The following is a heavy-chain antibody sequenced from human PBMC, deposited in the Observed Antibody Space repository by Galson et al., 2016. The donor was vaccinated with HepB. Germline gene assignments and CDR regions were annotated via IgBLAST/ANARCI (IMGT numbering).Heavy chain of an antibody. CDR1: GFSLNSATMR. J-gene: IGHJ4*02. CDR2: IDWDDAK. Sequence: PALVKPTQTLTLTCSCSGFSLNSATMRVSWIRQSPGKAMEWLARIDWDDAKHYSASLRTRLTVSKDTSKNQVLLPVTKVDPLDTATYYCARHSVAFSSWHFFDYWGQGNLVTVSS. CDR3: ARHSVAFSSWHFFDY. D-gene: IGHD2-2*01. V-gene: IGHV2-70*04.